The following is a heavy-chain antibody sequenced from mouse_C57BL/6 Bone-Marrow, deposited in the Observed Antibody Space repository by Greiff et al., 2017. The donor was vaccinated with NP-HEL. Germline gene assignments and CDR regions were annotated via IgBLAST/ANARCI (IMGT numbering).Heavy chain of an antibody. V-gene: IGHV1-19*01. CDR3: AREGIYYYGSSYDWYFDV. Sequence: EVQLQQSGPVLVKPGASVKMSCKASGYTFTDYYMNWVKQSHGKSLEWIGVINPYNGGTSYNQKFKGKATLTVDKSSSTAYMGLNSLTSEDSAVYYCAREGIYYYGSSYDWYFDVWGTGTTVTVSS. CDR2: INPYNGGT. D-gene: IGHD1-1*01. J-gene: IGHJ1*03. CDR1: GYTFTDYY.